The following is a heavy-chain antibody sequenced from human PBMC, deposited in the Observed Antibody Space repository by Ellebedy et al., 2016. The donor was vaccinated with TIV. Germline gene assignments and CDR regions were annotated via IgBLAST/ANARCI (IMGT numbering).Heavy chain of an antibody. J-gene: IGHJ4*02. D-gene: IGHD3-10*01. CDR1: GFTFSSYG. CDR3: ARLADLWFGEIFD. CDR2: ITDSSRT. V-gene: IGHV3-21*03. Sequence: GESLKISCAASGFTFSSYGMNWVRQAPGKGLEWVSSITDSSRTFYRDSVKGRFTISRDNAKHSLYLEMSSLRVEDTAVYYCARLADLWFGEIFDWGQGTLVTVSS.